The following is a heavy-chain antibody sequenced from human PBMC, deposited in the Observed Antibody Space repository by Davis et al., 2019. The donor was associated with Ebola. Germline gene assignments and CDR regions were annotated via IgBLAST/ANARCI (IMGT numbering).Heavy chain of an antibody. J-gene: IGHJ6*02. CDR3: ARRDGSSGWYNYYGMDF. CDR1: GGSTSSYY. V-gene: IGHV4-59*01. Sequence: MPGGSLRLSCTVSGGSTSSYYWRWIRQHPGKGLEWIGYISYSGSTNYNPSLKTRVNISVDTSKNPFSLKLSSVTAADTAVYYCARRDGSSGWYNYYGMDFWGQGTTITVSS. CDR2: ISYSGST. D-gene: IGHD6-19*01.